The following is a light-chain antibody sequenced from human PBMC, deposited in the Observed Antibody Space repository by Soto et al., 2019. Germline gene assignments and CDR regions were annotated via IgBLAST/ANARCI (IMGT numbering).Light chain of an antibody. V-gene: IGKV1-5*01. Sequence: DIQMTQSPSTLSASVGDRVTITCRASQSINNWLAWYQQKPGKAPNLLIYDASSLESGVPSRFSGSGSGTEFSLTISSLQPDDFATYYCQQYSSYPIYTFDQGTKLEIK. CDR1: QSINNW. CDR2: DAS. J-gene: IGKJ2*01. CDR3: QQYSSYPIYT.